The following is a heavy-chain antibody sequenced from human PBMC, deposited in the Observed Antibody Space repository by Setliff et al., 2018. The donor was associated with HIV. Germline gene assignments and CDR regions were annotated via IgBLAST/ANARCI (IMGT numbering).Heavy chain of an antibody. J-gene: IGHJ3*01. CDR3: ARVPYRSAWFSGRHDAFDV. V-gene: IGHV1-18*01. Sequence: ASVKFSCKASGYTFSSYGISWVRQAPGQGLEWMGWISGYNGNTKYVQKLQGRVTMTTDTSTRTVYMELRSLRHDDTAEYFCARVPYRSAWFSGRHDAFDVWGQGTMVTVSS. D-gene: IGHD6-19*01. CDR1: GYTFSSYG. CDR2: ISGYNGNT.